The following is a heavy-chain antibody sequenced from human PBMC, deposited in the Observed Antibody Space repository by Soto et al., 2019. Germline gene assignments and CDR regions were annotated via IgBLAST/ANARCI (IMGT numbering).Heavy chain of an antibody. V-gene: IGHV1-18*01. D-gene: IGHD3-16*01. CDR2: INAYNGNR. J-gene: IGHJ3*02. Sequence: QVHLVQSGPEVKKPGASVKVSCKASGYTFNTYDITWVRQAPGQGLEWMAWINAYNGNRIYAQNFQGRVTVTTDTSTRAAYMELMSLASDDTAVYVSARDWERVADIWGVGTMVTVSS. CDR3: ARDWERVADI. CDR1: GYTFNTYD.